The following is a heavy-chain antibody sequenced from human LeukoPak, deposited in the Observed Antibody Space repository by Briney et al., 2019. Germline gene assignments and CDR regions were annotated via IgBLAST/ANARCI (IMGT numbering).Heavy chain of an antibody. D-gene: IGHD4-17*01. CDR2: IGTAGDT. CDR1: GSTFSSYD. V-gene: IGHV3-13*01. CDR3: ARALSPSQQYGDYYFDY. Sequence: GGSLRLSCAASGSTFSSYDMHWVRQATGKGLEWVSAIGTAGDTYYPGSVKGRFTISRENAKNSLYLQMNSLRAGDTAVYYCARALSPSQQYGDYYFDYWSQGTLVTVSS. J-gene: IGHJ4*02.